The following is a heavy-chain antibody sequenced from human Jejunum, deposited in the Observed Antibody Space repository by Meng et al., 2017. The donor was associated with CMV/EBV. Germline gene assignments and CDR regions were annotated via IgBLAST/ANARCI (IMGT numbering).Heavy chain of an antibody. J-gene: IGHJ4*02. D-gene: IGHD5-18*01. CDR3: ARDQGYLADY. CDR2: IYKSGTT. V-gene: IGHV4-31*03. Sequence: LTCTVSGDSISSSSYYWSWIRQPPGKGLEWIGYIYKSGTTYYKPSLRSRATISVDTSKNQFSLRLTSVTAADTAVYYCARDQGYLADYWGQGTLVTVSS. CDR1: GDSISSSSYY.